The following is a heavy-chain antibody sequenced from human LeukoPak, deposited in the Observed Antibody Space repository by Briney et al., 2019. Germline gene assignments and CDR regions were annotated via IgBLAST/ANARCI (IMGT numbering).Heavy chain of an antibody. CDR2: INHSGST. J-gene: IGHJ4*02. CDR3: AAYYYGSPYYFDS. V-gene: IGHV4-34*01. D-gene: IGHD3-10*01. Sequence: SETLSLTCAVYGGSFSGYYWSWIRQPPGKGLEWIGEINHSGSTNYNPSLKSRVTISVDTSKNQFSLKLIVTAADTAVYYCAAYYYGSPYYFDSWGQGILLTVSS. CDR1: GGSFSGYY.